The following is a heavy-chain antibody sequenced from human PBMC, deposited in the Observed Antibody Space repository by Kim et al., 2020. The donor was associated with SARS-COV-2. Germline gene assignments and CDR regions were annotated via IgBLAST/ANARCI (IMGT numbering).Heavy chain of an antibody. D-gene: IGHD2-15*01. J-gene: IGHJ2*01. Sequence: ASVKVSCKASGYTFTGYYMHWVRQAPGQGLEWMGRINPNSGGTNYAQKFQGRVTMTRDTSISTAYMELSRLRSDDTAVYYCARFRDGYCSGGSCYGHWYFDLWGRGTLVTVSS. CDR3: ARFRDGYCSGGSCYGHWYFDL. CDR2: INPNSGGT. V-gene: IGHV1-2*06. CDR1: GYTFTGYY.